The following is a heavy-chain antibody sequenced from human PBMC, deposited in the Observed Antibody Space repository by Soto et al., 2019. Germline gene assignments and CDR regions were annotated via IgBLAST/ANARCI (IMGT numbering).Heavy chain of an antibody. V-gene: IGHV3-30-3*01. CDR3: ARAEYLDYYYYGMDV. D-gene: IGHD3-9*01. CDR2: ISYDGSNK. J-gene: IGHJ6*02. CDR1: GFTFSSYA. Sequence: QVQLVESGGGVVQPGRSLRLSCAASGFTFSSYAMHWVRQARGKGLEWVAVISYDGSNKYYADSVKGRFTISRDNSKNTLYLQMNSLRAEDTAVYYCARAEYLDYYYYGMDVWGQGTTVTVSS.